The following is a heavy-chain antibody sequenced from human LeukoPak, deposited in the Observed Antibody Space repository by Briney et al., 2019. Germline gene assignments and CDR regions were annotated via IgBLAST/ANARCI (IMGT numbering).Heavy chain of an antibody. Sequence: GGSLRLSCAASGFTFSSYWMSWVRQAPGKGLEWVANIKQDGSEKYYVDSVKGRFTISRDNAKNSLYLQMNGLRAEDTAVYYCAREGGAYCGGDCFVDYWGQGTLVTVPS. V-gene: IGHV3-7*01. CDR1: GFTFSSYW. J-gene: IGHJ4*02. D-gene: IGHD2-21*02. CDR2: IKQDGSEK. CDR3: AREGGAYCGGDCFVDY.